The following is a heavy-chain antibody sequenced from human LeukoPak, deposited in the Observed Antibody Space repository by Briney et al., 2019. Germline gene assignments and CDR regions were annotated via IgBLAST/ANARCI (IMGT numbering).Heavy chain of an antibody. V-gene: IGHV4-34*01. CDR3: AYSTNYQQH. D-gene: IGHD2-8*01. Sequence: SETLSLTCAVYGGSFSDFYGSWFCQPPGKGLEGIGEINHSESTNYNPSLKSRVTFSVDTSKSQFSLRLTSVTAADTAVYFCAYSTNYQQHWGQGTLVTVSS. CDR1: GGSFSDFY. CDR2: INHSEST. J-gene: IGHJ1*01.